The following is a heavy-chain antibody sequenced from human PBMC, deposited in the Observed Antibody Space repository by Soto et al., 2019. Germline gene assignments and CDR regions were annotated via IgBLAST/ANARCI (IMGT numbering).Heavy chain of an antibody. Sequence: QITLKESGPTLVKPPQTLTLTCTFSGFSLSTRGVAVGWFRQPPGKALEWLALIYWDEDKWYSPSLKSRLTITDDTSKNQVVLTMTNTDPVDTATYYCAHRPRGYAYYFDYWGQGTLVTVSS. CDR2: IYWDEDK. D-gene: IGHD5-12*01. CDR3: AHRPRGYAYYFDY. CDR1: GFSLSTRGVA. J-gene: IGHJ4*02. V-gene: IGHV2-5*02.